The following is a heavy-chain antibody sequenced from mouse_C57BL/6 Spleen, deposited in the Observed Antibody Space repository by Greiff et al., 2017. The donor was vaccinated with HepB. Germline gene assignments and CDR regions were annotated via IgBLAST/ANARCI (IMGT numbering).Heavy chain of an antibody. CDR2: INPNYGTT. CDR1: GYSFTDYN. J-gene: IGHJ4*01. D-gene: IGHD2-1*01. CDR3: ARSIYYGNPYAKDY. V-gene: IGHV1-39*01. Sequence: VQLKQSGPELVKPGASVKISCKASGYSFTDYNMNWVKQSNGKSLEWIGVINPNYGTTSYNQKFKGKATLTVDQSSSTAYMQLNSLTSEDSAVYYCARSIYYGNPYAKDYWGQGTSVTVSS.